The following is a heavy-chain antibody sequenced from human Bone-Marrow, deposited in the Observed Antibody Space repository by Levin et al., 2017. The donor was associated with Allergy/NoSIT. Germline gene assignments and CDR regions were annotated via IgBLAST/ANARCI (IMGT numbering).Heavy chain of an antibody. CDR1: GFIFSGSA. V-gene: IGHV3-73*01. CDR2: IRGEANNHAT. J-gene: IGHJ4*02. D-gene: IGHD2-15*01. CDR3: TTRHTQGFDY. Sequence: PGGSLRLSCATSGFIFSGSAMQWVRQPYGKGLEWVGRIRGEANNHATTYGLSAKGRFTISRDDSKKVTYLELNSLKTDDTGLYYCTTRHTQGFDYWGPGTLVIVSS.